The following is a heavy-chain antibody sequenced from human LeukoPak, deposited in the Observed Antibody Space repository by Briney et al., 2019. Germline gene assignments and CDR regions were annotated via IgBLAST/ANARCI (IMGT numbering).Heavy chain of an antibody. D-gene: IGHD6-13*01. CDR3: ARGSSFSDY. Sequence: GGSLRLSCAASGFTFSSYAMHWVRQAPGKGLEWVAVISYDGSNKYYADSVKGRFTISRDNAKNSLYLQMNSLRAEDTAVYYWARGSSFSDYGFQGTLVTVPS. J-gene: IGHJ4*02. CDR2: ISYDGSNK. V-gene: IGHV3-30-3*01. CDR1: GFTFSSYA.